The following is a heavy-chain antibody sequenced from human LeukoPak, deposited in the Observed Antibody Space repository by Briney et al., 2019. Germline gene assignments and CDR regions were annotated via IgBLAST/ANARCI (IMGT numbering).Heavy chain of an antibody. CDR1: GFTFSSYG. CDR3: AKDLWFGGLSHAFDI. J-gene: IGHJ3*02. Sequence: GGSLRLSCAASGFTFSSYGMHWVRQAPGKGLEWVAVISYDGSNKYYADSVKGRFTISRDNSKNTLYLQMNRLRAEDTAVYYCAKDLWFGGLSHAFDIWGQGTMVTVSS. D-gene: IGHD3-10*01. CDR2: ISYDGSNK. V-gene: IGHV3-30*18.